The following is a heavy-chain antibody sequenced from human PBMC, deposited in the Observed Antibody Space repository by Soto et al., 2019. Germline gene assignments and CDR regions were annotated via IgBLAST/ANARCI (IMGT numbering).Heavy chain of an antibody. D-gene: IGHD3-22*01. CDR2: ISAYNGNT. Sequence: ASVKVSCKASGYTFTSYGISWVRQAPGQGLEWMGWISAYNGNTNYAQKLQGRVTMTTDTSTSTAYMELRSLRSDDTAVYYCGRDLSSGYYDDYYYYGMDVWGQGTTVTVSS. CDR1: GYTFTSYG. V-gene: IGHV1-18*01. J-gene: IGHJ6*02. CDR3: GRDLSSGYYDDYYYYGMDV.